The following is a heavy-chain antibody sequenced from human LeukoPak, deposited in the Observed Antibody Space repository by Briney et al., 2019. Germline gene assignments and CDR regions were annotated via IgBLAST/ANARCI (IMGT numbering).Heavy chain of an antibody. D-gene: IGHD3-22*01. CDR3: ARVVRDYYDSSGYYYLYAFDI. CDR2: IYYSGST. V-gene: IGHV4-59*01. Sequence: PSETLSLTCTVSGGSISSYYWSWIRQPPGKGLEWIGYIYYSGSTNYNPSLKSRVTISVDTSKNQFSLKLSSVTAADTAVYYCARVVRDYYDSSGYYYLYAFDIWGQGTMVIVSS. CDR1: GGSISSYY. J-gene: IGHJ3*02.